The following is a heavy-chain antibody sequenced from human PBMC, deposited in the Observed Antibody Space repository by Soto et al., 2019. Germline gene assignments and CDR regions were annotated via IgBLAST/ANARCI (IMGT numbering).Heavy chain of an antibody. V-gene: IGHV1-24*01. D-gene: IGHD3-22*01. CDR3: ATTRIYYDSSGYYYFYFDY. CDR2: FDPEDGET. Sequence: VSVNLYCKISGYTLTVLSMHWVRQAPGKGLEWMGGFDPEDGETIYAQKFQGRVTMTEDTSTDTAYMELSSLRSEDTAVYYCATTRIYYDSSGYYYFYFDYWGQGTLVTVSS. CDR1: GYTLTVLS. J-gene: IGHJ4*02.